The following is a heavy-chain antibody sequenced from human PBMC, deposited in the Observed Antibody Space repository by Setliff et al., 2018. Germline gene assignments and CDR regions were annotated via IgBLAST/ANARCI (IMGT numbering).Heavy chain of an antibody. V-gene: IGHV1-18*01. Sequence: ASVKVSCKTSGYSFTSYGISWVRQAPGQGLEWMGHITTYNDNTKYAQKFQGRITVTTDLSTSTAYLDLRSLRSGDTAVYYCVRDSRITVLGVDNYHYMDVWGRGTTVTVSS. CDR3: VRDSRITVLGVDNYHYMDV. D-gene: IGHD3-3*01. CDR2: ITTYNDNT. CDR1: GYSFTSYG. J-gene: IGHJ6*03.